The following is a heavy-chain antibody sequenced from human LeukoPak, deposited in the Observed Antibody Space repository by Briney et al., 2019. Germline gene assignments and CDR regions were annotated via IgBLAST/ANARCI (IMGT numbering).Heavy chain of an antibody. CDR1: GFTFSSYE. D-gene: IGHD4-17*01. CDR3: ARDPTVTANYYYYGMDV. CDR2: ISSRGSTI. J-gene: IGHJ6*02. Sequence: GGSLRLSCAASGFTFSSYEMNWVRQGPGKGLEWVSYISSRGSTIYYADSVKGRFTISRDNAKNSLYLQMNSLRAEDTAVYYCARDPTVTANYYYYGMDVWGQGTTVTVSS. V-gene: IGHV3-48*03.